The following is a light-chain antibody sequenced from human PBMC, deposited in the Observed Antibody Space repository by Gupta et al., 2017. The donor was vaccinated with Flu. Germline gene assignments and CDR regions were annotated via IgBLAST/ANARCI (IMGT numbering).Light chain of an antibody. Sequence: AGYQQKPGQPPKLLMYWASARESGVPDRFSGGGSGTDFTLTLSSLQAEDVSVYYCQQYYSSPPTFGQGTKVEIK. CDR2: WAS. J-gene: IGKJ1*01. V-gene: IGKV4-1*01. CDR3: QQYYSSPPT.